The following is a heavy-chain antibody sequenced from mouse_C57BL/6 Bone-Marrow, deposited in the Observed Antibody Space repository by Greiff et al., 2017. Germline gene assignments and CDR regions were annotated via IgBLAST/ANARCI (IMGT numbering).Heavy chain of an antibody. D-gene: IGHD3-2*02. Sequence: QVQLQQPGAELVKPGASVKLSCKASGYTFTSYWMHWVKQRPGQGLEWIGMIHPTLGSTNYNEKFKSKATLTVDKSSSTAYMQLSSLTSEDSAVYDSEGDHGSGPGFAYSGQGTLVTVSA. CDR2: IHPTLGST. CDR1: GYTFTSYW. CDR3: EGDHGSGPGFAY. J-gene: IGHJ3*01. V-gene: IGHV1-64*01.